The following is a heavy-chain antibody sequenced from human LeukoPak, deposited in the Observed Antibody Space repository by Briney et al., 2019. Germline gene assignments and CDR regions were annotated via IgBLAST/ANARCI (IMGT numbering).Heavy chain of an antibody. D-gene: IGHD3-3*01. CDR3: ATWDGVANEY. V-gene: IGHV3-64*01. CDR1: GFIFSSSA. Sequence: GGSLRLSCAASGFIFSSSAMHWVRQAPGKGLEYVSAISGNGDRTYYANSVKGRFTIPRDNSKNTLYLQMGSLRPEDMAVYYCATWDGVANEYWGQGTPVTVSP. CDR2: ISGNGDRT. J-gene: IGHJ4*02.